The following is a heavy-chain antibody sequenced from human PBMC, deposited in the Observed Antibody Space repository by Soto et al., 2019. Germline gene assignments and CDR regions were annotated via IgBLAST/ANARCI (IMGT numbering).Heavy chain of an antibody. CDR3: ARASPDKWYQDAFDI. D-gene: IGHD2-2*01. CDR1: GFTFSDYY. CDR2: ISSSSSYT. Sequence: GGSLRLSCAASGFTFSDYYMSWIRQAPGKGLEWDSYISSSSSYTNYADSVKGRFTISRDNAKNTLFLRMNSLRAEDTAVYYCARASPDKWYQDAFDIWGQGTMVTVSS. V-gene: IGHV3-11*06. J-gene: IGHJ3*02.